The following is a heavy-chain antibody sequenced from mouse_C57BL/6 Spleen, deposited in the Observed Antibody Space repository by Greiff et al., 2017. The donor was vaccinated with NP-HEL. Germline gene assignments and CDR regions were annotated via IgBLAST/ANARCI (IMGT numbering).Heavy chain of an antibody. CDR3: AKSLNYYGSYAMDY. V-gene: IGHV2-6*03. Sequence: QVQLQQSGPGLVAPSQSLSITCTVSGFSLTSYGVHWVRQPPGKGLEWLVVIWSDGRTTYNSALKSRLSISKDNSKSQVFLKMNSLQTDDTAMYYCAKSLNYYGSYAMDYWGQGTSVTVSS. J-gene: IGHJ4*01. CDR2: IWSDGRT. CDR1: GFSLTSYG. D-gene: IGHD1-1*01.